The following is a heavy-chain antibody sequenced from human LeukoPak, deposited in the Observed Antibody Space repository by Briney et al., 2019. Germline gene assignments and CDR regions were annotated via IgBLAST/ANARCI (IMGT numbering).Heavy chain of an antibody. CDR1: GFTFSSYA. J-gene: IGHJ6*03. D-gene: IGHD3-3*01. V-gene: IGHV3-64*01. CDR3: ARDSSITIFGVAYSYMDV. Sequence: PGGSLRLSCAASGFTFSSYAMHWVRQAPGKGLEYVSAISSSGVGTYYANSVKGRFTISRDNSKNTLYLQMGSLRAEDMAVYYCARDSSITIFGVAYSYMDVWGKGTTVTVSS. CDR2: ISSSGVGT.